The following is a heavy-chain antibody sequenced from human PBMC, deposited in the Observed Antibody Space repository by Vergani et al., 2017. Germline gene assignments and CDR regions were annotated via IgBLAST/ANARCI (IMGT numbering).Heavy chain of an antibody. Sequence: QVQLVQSGAEVKKPGASVKVSCKASGYTFTGYYMHWVRQAPGQGLEWMGWINPNSGGTNYAQKFQGRVTMTRDTSISIAYMELSRLGSDDTAVYYCARFRRVAAAVTSYYYYYMDVWGKGTTVTVSS. D-gene: IGHD6-13*01. V-gene: IGHV1-2*02. CDR1: GYTFTGYY. CDR3: ARFRRVAAAVTSYYYYYMDV. CDR2: INPNSGGT. J-gene: IGHJ6*03.